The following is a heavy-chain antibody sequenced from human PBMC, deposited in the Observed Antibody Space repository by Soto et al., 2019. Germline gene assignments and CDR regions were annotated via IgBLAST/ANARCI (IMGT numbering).Heavy chain of an antibody. Sequence: GASVKVSCKASGGTFSSYAISSLRQATGRGLEWMGGIIPIFGTANYAQKFQGRVTITADESTSTAYMQLSSLRAEDTAVYYCARNIVVVTAVGWFDPWGQGTLVTVSS. D-gene: IGHD2-21*02. CDR2: IIPIFGTA. J-gene: IGHJ5*02. V-gene: IGHV1-69*13. CDR3: ARNIVVVTAVGWFDP. CDR1: GGTFSSYA.